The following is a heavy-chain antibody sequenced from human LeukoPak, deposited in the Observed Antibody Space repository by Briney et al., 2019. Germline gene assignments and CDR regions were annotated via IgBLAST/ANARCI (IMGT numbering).Heavy chain of an antibody. Sequence: GGSLRLSCAASGFTFSSYSMNWVRQAPGKGLEWVSSISSSSSYIYYADSVKGRFTISRDQAKNSLYLQMNSLRAEDTAGYYCARDKGLLWLGEYWGQGTLVTVSS. D-gene: IGHD3-10*01. V-gene: IGHV3-21*01. CDR3: ARDKGLLWLGEY. J-gene: IGHJ4*02. CDR2: ISSSSSYI. CDR1: GFTFSSYS.